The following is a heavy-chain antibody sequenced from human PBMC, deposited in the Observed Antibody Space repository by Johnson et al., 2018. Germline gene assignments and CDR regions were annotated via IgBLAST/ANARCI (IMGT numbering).Heavy chain of an antibody. J-gene: IGHJ3*02. Sequence: QVQLVESGAEVKEPGASVKVSCKASGYTFTSYVFNWVRQASGQGLEWMGWMNHHSGDTGYAQKSQGRVTMTRATSLSTAYMELSSLRTEDTAVYYCAIMGHYGDNGFDIWGQGTMVTVSS. CDR1: GYTFTSYV. V-gene: IGHV1-8*01. CDR2: MNHHSGDT. D-gene: IGHD4-17*01. CDR3: AIMGHYGDNGFDI.